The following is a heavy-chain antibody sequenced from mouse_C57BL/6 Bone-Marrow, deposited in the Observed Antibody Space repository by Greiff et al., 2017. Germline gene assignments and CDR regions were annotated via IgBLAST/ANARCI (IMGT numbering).Heavy chain of an antibody. CDR1: GYSFTGYY. CDR2: INPSTGGT. J-gene: IGHJ3*01. Sequence: DVKLQESGPELVKPGASVKISCKASGYSFTGYYMNWVKQSPEKSLEWIGEINPSTGGTTYNQKFKAKATLTVDKSSSTAYMQLKSLTSEDSAVYYCARSYGLWGQGTLVTVSA. CDR3: ARSYGL. V-gene: IGHV1-42*01. D-gene: IGHD1-1*01.